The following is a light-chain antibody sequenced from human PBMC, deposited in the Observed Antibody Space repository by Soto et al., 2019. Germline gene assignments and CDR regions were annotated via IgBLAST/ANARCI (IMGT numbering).Light chain of an antibody. CDR2: AAS. CDR3: QQSYRSPQT. J-gene: IGKJ1*01. Sequence: DIPLTQSPSALSASVGDRVTISCRSSQSISSYLNWYKKKPGKAPKLLIYAASSWQSGVPSRFSGSGSGTDFTLTISSLQTEDFATYYCQQSYRSPQTFGQGTKVDIK. CDR1: QSISSY. V-gene: IGKV1-39*01.